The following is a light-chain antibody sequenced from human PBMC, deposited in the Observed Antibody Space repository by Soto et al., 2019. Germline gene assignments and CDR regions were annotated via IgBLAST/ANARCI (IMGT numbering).Light chain of an antibody. CDR2: DAS. J-gene: IGKJ1*01. CDR1: QDISNY. Sequence: DIQMTQSPSSLSASVGDRVTIACQASQDISNYLHWYQQKPGKAPKLLIYDASNLETGVPSRFSGSGSGTEFTLTISSLQPDDFAAYYCQQYHTDGTFGQGTKVDIK. CDR3: QQYHTDGT. V-gene: IGKV1-33*01.